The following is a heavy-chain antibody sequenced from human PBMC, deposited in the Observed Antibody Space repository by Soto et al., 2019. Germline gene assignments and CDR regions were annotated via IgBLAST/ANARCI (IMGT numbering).Heavy chain of an antibody. CDR3: ARGEDAFFYYGLDV. J-gene: IGHJ6*02. Sequence: SETLSLTXTVSGGSITSSYWSWIRRPPGKGLEWIAYIYDTGISGYTPSTSYNPSLKSRVTMSVDTSKSQFSLKLTSVTAADKAVYYCARGEDAFFYYGLDVWGQGITVTVSS. V-gene: IGHV4-59*01. CDR1: GGSITSSY. CDR2: IYDTGISGYTPST.